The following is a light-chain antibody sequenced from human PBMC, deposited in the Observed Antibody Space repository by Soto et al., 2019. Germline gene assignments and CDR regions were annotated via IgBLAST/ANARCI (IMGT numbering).Light chain of an antibody. V-gene: IGKV1-39*01. Sequence: DIQMTQSPSSLSASAGDRVTITCRTSQSVNTYLHWYQQKAGQAPKLLIYAASNLQSGVPSRFSGRGSGTDFTLTVESLQPEDFATYYCQQGYSNPWTFGQGTNVDI. CDR3: QQGYSNPWT. CDR1: QSVNTY. J-gene: IGKJ1*01. CDR2: AAS.